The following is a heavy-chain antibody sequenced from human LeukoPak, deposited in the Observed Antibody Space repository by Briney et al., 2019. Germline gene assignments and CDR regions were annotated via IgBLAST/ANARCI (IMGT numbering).Heavy chain of an antibody. CDR1: GYTSTSYY. CDR3: ARDKARPGTTDY. Sequence: GASVKVSCKASGYTSTSYYMHWVRQAPGQGLEWMGIINPSGGRTSYAQKFQGRVTMTRDTSTSTVYMELSSLRSEDTAVYYCARDKARPGTTDYWGQGTLVTVSS. D-gene: IGHD1-1*01. V-gene: IGHV1-46*01. J-gene: IGHJ4*02. CDR2: INPSGGRT.